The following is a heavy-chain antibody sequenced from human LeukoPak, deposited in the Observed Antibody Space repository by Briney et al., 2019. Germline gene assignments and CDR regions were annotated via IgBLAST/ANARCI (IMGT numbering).Heavy chain of an antibody. D-gene: IGHD3-22*01. CDR2: ITPNADRT. CDR1: GFTFGSYG. CDR3: AIMHGYYDGSGYWVQ. J-gene: IGHJ1*01. Sequence: PGESLRLSCAACGFTFGSYGMSWVRQAPGKGLEWVSFITPNADRTSYADSVEGRFTISRDNPVNTLSMQMNSLRNDDTALYYCAIMHGYYDGSGYWVQWGQGTLVTVSS. V-gene: IGHV3-23*01.